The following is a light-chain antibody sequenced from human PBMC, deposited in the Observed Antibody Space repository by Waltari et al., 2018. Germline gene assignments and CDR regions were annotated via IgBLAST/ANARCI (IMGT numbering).Light chain of an antibody. CDR2: YDN. CDR1: NSNIGNNA. Sequence: QSVLTQPPSVSEAPRQWVTISCSGRNSNIGNNAVNCYQKIPGKAPQLLIYYDNLLSPGVSDRFSGSKSDTSASLAISGLQSEDEADYYCEAWDDTLNGVVFGGGTKLTVL. V-gene: IGLV1-36*01. J-gene: IGLJ3*02. CDR3: EAWDDTLNGVV.